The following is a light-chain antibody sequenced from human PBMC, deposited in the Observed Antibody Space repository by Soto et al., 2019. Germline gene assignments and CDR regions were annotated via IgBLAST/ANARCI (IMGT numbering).Light chain of an antibody. CDR1: QSVSSN. CDR3: QQYDEWPPSYT. J-gene: IGKJ2*01. V-gene: IGKV3-15*01. Sequence: EIVMTQSPATLSVSPGERVTLSCRASQSVSSNLAWFQQKPGQAPRLLIYGASTRATGIPVRISGSGSGTEFTLTISILQSEDFVLYYCQQYDEWPPSYTFGQGTKLEIK. CDR2: GAS.